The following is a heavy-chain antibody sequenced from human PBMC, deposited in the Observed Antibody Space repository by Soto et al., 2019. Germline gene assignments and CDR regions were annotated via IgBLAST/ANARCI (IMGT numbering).Heavy chain of an antibody. CDR3: AKAEIYCSSTSCYRFHPYYYYSGMDV. V-gene: IGHV3-30*18. CDR2: ISYDGSNK. Sequence: PGGSLRLSCAASGFTFSSYGMHWVRQAPGKGLEWVAVISYDGSNKYYADSVKGRFTISRDNSKNTLYLQMNSLRAEDTAVYYCAKAEIYCSSTSCYRFHPYYYYSGMDVWGQGTTVTVSS. CDR1: GFTFSSYG. D-gene: IGHD2-2*02. J-gene: IGHJ6*02.